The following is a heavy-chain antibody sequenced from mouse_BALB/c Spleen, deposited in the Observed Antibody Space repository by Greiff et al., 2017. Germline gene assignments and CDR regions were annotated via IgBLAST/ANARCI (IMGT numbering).Heavy chain of an antibody. CDR1: GFAFSSYD. Sequence: EVQLVESGGGLVKPGGSLKLSCAASGFAFSSYDMSWVRQTPEKRLEWVAYISSGGGSTYYPDTVKGRFTISRDNAKNTLYLQMSSLKSEDTAMYYCARYYAPYYFDYWGQGTTLTVSS. CDR2: ISSGGGST. V-gene: IGHV5-12-1*01. CDR3: ARYYAPYYFDY. J-gene: IGHJ2*01. D-gene: IGHD1-1*01.